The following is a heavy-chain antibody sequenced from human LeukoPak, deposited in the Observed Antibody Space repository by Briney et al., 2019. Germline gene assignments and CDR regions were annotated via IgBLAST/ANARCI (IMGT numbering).Heavy chain of an antibody. CDR2: ISGSGGST. V-gene: IGHV3-23*01. D-gene: IGHD3-10*02. CDR1: GFTFSSYW. CDR3: AKDGVRGVKRNYYYYYMDV. J-gene: IGHJ6*03. Sequence: GGSLRLSCAASGFTFSSYWMSWVRQAPGKGLEWVSAISGSGGSTYYADSVKGRFTISRDNSKNTLYLQMNSLRAEDTAVYYCAKDGVRGVKRNYYYYYMDVWGKGTTVTVSS.